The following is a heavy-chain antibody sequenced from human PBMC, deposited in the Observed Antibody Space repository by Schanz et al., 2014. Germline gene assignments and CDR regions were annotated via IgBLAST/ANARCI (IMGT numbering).Heavy chain of an antibody. CDR1: GYTLSAYS. CDR2: VNPSVRGT. J-gene: IGHJ5*02. D-gene: IGHD4-17*01. CDR3: ATLDYADSVS. Sequence: QVQLVQSGTQVKKPGASVKVSCKASGYTLSAYSLHWVRQAPGQGLEWMGIVNPSVRGTHFAREFQGRVTVTSDTSTSPSYMELTSLRFDDTAVYYCATLDYADSVSWGQGTLVTVSS. V-gene: IGHV1-46*01.